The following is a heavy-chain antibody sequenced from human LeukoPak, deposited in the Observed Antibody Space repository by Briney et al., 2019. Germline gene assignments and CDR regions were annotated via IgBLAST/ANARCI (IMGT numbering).Heavy chain of an antibody. CDR3: ARDSSGSYYFLDY. V-gene: IGHV3-30*04. D-gene: IGHD1-26*01. CDR1: GFTFSSYA. CDR2: ISYDGSNK. Sequence: GGSLRLSYAASGFTFSSYAMHWVRQAPGKGLEWVAVISYDGSNKYYADSVKGRFTISRDNSKNTLYLQMNSLRAEDTAVYYCARDSSGSYYFLDYWGQGTLVTVSS. J-gene: IGHJ4*02.